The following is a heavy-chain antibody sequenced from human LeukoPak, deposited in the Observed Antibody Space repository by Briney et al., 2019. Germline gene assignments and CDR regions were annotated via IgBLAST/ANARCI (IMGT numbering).Heavy chain of an antibody. Sequence: GGSLRLSCAASGFTFSSYSMNWVRQAPGKGLEWVSSISSSSSYIYYADSVKGRFTISRDNAKNSLYLQMNSLRVEDTAVYYCARNYDSSGFRFDYWGQGTLVTVSS. CDR2: ISSSSSYI. CDR3: ARNYDSSGFRFDY. CDR1: GFTFSSYS. J-gene: IGHJ4*02. V-gene: IGHV3-21*01. D-gene: IGHD3-22*01.